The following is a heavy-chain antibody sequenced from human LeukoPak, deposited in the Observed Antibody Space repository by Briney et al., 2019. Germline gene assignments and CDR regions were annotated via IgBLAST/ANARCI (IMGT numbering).Heavy chain of an antibody. CDR3: ARDYPGMITGVEKYFFDY. Sequence: GASVKVSCKASGYTFTDYYIHWVRQAPGQGLEWMGWINPNSGGTNYAQKFQGRVTMTRDTSISTAYMELSGLRSDDTAVYYCARDYPGMITGVEKYFFDYWGQGTLVTVSS. CDR2: INPNSGGT. CDR1: GYTFTDYY. D-gene: IGHD7-27*01. V-gene: IGHV1-2*02. J-gene: IGHJ4*02.